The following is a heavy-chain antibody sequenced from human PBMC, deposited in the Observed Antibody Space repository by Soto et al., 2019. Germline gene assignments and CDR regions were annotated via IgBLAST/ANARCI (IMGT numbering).Heavy chain of an antibody. D-gene: IGHD6-13*01. V-gene: IGHV3-64*01. CDR2: ISSNGGST. Sequence: EVQLVESGGGLVQPGGSLRLSCAASGFTFSSYAMHWVRQAPGKGLEYVSAISSNGGSTYYANSVKGRFTISRDNSKNTLYLQMGRLRAEDMAVYYCARYARPEGSSWYEGDYYFDYWGQGTLVTVSS. CDR3: ARYARPEGSSWYEGDYYFDY. J-gene: IGHJ4*02. CDR1: GFTFSSYA.